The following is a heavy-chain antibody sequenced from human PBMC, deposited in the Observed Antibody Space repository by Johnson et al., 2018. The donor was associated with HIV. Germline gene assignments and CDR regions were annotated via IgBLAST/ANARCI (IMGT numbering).Heavy chain of an antibody. CDR1: GFSVSNNY. Sequence: QVQLVESGGGVVQPGRSLRLSCGASGFSVSNNYMNWVRQAPGKGLEWLANIKQDGSEKYYADSVKGRFTISRDNSKNTLYLQMNSMRAEDTAVYYCAKEKNGYHWTFDIWGQGTMVTVSS. V-gene: IGHV3-30*18. J-gene: IGHJ3*02. CDR3: AKEKNGYHWTFDI. D-gene: IGHD5-24*01. CDR2: IKQDGSEK.